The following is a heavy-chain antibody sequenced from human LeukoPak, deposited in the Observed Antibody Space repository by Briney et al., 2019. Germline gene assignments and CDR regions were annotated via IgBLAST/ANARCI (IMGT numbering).Heavy chain of an antibody. CDR1: GFTFSSYW. CDR2: IKQDGSEK. CDR3: ARSYDSSGYYAHFDY. J-gene: IGHJ4*02. Sequence: PGGSLRLSCAASGFTFSSYWMSWVRQAPGKGLEWVANIKQDGSEKYYVDSVKGRFTISRDNAKNSLYLQMNSLRAEDTAVYYCARSYDSSGYYAHFDYWGQGTLVTVSS. V-gene: IGHV3-7*01. D-gene: IGHD3-22*01.